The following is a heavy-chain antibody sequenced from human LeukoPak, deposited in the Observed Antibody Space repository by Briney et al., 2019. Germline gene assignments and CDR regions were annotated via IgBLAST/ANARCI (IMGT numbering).Heavy chain of an antibody. CDR3: ARSRFNRFSYYFEY. D-gene: IGHD1-14*01. Sequence: PGGSLRLSCAASGFTFSTYSMNWVRQAPGKGLEWVSSISSSSTYIYYADSVKGRFTISRDNAKNSLYLQMNSLRAEDTAVYYCARSRFNRFSYYFEYWGQGTLVTVPS. J-gene: IGHJ4*02. CDR1: GFTFSTYS. V-gene: IGHV3-21*01. CDR2: ISSSSTYI.